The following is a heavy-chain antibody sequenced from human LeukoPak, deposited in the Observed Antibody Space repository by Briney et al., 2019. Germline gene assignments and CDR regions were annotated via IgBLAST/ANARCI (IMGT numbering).Heavy chain of an antibody. CDR2: ISSSGSTI. Sequence: GGSLRLSCAASGFTFSDYYMSWIRQAPGKGLEWVSYISSSGSTIYYADSVKGRFTISRDNAKNSLYLQMNSLRAEDTAVYYCARDNYDFWSGYYYMDVWGKGTTVTVSS. D-gene: IGHD3-3*01. J-gene: IGHJ6*03. CDR3: ARDNYDFWSGYYYMDV. CDR1: GFTFSDYY. V-gene: IGHV3-11*04.